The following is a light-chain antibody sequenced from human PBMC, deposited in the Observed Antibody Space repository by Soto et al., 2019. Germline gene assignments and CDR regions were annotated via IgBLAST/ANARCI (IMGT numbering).Light chain of an antibody. CDR1: QSISSW. Sequence: DIQMTQSPSTLSASVGDRVTITCRASQSISSWLAWYQQKPGKAPKLLIYKASSLEIGVPSRFSGSGSGTEFTLIISSLQPDDFASYYCQQYGSSSPWTFGQGTKVEIK. V-gene: IGKV1-5*03. CDR3: QQYGSSSPWT. CDR2: KAS. J-gene: IGKJ1*01.